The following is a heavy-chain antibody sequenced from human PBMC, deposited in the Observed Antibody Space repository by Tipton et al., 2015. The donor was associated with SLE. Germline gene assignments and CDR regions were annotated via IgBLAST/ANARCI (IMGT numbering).Heavy chain of an antibody. CDR1: GYTFTSYD. CDR3: AGALTMVPRDAFDI. D-gene: IGHD4/OR15-4a*01. CDR2: MNPNSGNT. Sequence: QSGPEVKKPGASVKVSCKASGYTFTSYDINWVRQATGQGLEWMGWMNPNSGNTGYAQKFQGRVTMTRNTSISTAYMELSSLRSDDTAVYYCAGALTMVPRDAFDIWGQGTMVTVSS. J-gene: IGHJ3*02. V-gene: IGHV1-8*01.